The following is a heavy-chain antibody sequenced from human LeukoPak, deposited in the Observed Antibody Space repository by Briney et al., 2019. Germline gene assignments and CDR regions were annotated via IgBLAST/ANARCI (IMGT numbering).Heavy chain of an antibody. CDR1: GGSFSGYY. Sequence: SETLSLTCAVYGGSFSGYYRSWIRQPPGKGLEWIGEINHTGSTNYNPSLKSRVTISVDTSNIQFSLKLSSVTAADTAVYYCARDGYYSYGMDVWGEGTTVAVSS. CDR3: ARDGYYSYGMDV. V-gene: IGHV4-34*01. J-gene: IGHJ6*01. CDR2: INHTGST.